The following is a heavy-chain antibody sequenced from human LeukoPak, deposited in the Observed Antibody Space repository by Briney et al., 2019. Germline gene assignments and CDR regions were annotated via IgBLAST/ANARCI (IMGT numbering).Heavy chain of an antibody. CDR2: INWSGGST. CDR1: GFTFDDYG. J-gene: IGHJ4*02. CDR3: ARGSRYFDWLPPDY. Sequence: AGGSLRLSCAASGFTFDDYGMSWVRQAPGKGLEWVSGINWSGGSTGYADSVKGRFTISRDNAKNSLYLQMNSLRAEDTALYYCARGSRYFDWLPPDYWGQGTLVTVSS. V-gene: IGHV3-20*04. D-gene: IGHD3-9*01.